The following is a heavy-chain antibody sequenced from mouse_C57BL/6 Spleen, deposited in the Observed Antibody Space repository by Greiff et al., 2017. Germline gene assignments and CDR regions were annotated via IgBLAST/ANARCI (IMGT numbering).Heavy chain of an antibody. CDR1: GFTFTDYY. CDR2: IRNKANGYTT. J-gene: IGHJ1*03. V-gene: IGHV7-3*01. CDR3: ARWGNDWYFDV. Sequence: EVQLVESGGGLVQPGGSLSLSCAASGFTFTDYYMSWVRQPPGKALEWLGFIRNKANGYTTESSASVKGRFTISRDNSQSILYLQMNALRAEDSATYYCARWGNDWYFDVWGTGTTVTVSS.